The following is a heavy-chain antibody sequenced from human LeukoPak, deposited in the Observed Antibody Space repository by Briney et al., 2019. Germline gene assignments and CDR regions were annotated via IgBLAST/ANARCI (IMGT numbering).Heavy chain of an antibody. Sequence: LSETLSLTCTVSSYSISSANYWGWIRQPPGKGLEWIGSMYHSGSTYYNPSLKSRVTISVDTSKNQFSLKLSSVTAADTAVYYCARQIRQGYYVDDAFDIWGQGTMVTVSS. D-gene: IGHD3-22*01. J-gene: IGHJ3*02. CDR3: ARQIRQGYYVDDAFDI. CDR1: SYSISSANY. CDR2: MYHSGST. V-gene: IGHV4-38-2*02.